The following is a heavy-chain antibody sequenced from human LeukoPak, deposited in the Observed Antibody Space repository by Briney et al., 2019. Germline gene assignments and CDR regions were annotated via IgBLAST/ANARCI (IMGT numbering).Heavy chain of an antibody. CDR3: ARGHPGKFDY. CDR1: GFTFSSYH. Sequence: GGSLRLSCAAPGFTFSSYHMHWVRQAPGKGLEWVAVLWYDGTNKYYADSVKGRFTISRDTSKNTLFLQMDSLRAEDTAVYYCARGHPGKFDYWGQGTLVTVSS. V-gene: IGHV3-33*01. J-gene: IGHJ4*02. D-gene: IGHD1-14*01. CDR2: LWYDGTNK.